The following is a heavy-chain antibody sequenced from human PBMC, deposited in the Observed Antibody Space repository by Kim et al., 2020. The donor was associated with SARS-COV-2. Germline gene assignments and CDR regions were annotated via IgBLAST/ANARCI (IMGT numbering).Heavy chain of an antibody. CDR1: GCTFTSYG. CDR2: IIPIIGTT. Sequence: ASVKVSCKASGCTFTSYGISWVRQAPGQGLEWMGWIIPIIGTTNYAQKFQGRVTITTDTSTSTAYMELRSLRSDDTAVYYCARSYGYFWSVFYFFDYW. CDR3: ARSYGYFWSVFYFFDY. D-gene: IGHD3-3*01. J-gene: IGHJ4*01. V-gene: IGHV1-18*01.